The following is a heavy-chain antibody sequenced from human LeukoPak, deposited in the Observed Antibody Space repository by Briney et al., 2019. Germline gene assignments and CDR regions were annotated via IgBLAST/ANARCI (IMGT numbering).Heavy chain of an antibody. CDR3: ARVDGYSSSWWDYYYYYYMDV. Sequence: GASVKVSCKASGYTFTSYGISWVRQAPGQGLEWMGWISAYNGNTNNAQKLQGRVTMTTDTSTSTAYMELRSLRSDDTAVYYCARVDGYSSSWWDYYYYYYMDVWGKGTTVTVSS. D-gene: IGHD6-13*01. J-gene: IGHJ6*03. CDR1: GYTFTSYG. CDR2: ISAYNGNT. V-gene: IGHV1-18*01.